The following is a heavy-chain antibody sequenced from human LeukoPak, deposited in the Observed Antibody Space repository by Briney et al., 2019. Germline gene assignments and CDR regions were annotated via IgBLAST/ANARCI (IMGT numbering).Heavy chain of an antibody. J-gene: IGHJ4*02. Sequence: PGGSLRLSRAASGFTFSDYYMSWIRQAPGKGLEWVSYISSSGSTIYYADSVKGRFTISRDNAKNTLYLQMNSLRAEDTAVYYCAKRVVVVIKEYYFDYWGQGTLVTVSS. V-gene: IGHV3-11*01. CDR3: AKRVVVVIKEYYFDY. CDR2: ISSSGSTI. D-gene: IGHD3-22*01. CDR1: GFTFSDYY.